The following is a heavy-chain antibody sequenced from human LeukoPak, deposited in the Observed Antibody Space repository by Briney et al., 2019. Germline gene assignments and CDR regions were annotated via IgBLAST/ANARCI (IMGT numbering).Heavy chain of an antibody. D-gene: IGHD3-10*01. CDR2: IQRGGNEK. CDR3: TRGIVWFEGGDYYMDV. CDR1: GFTFSSYW. J-gene: IGHJ6*03. V-gene: IGHV3-7*01. Sequence: GGSLRLSCAASGFTFSSYWMSWVRQAPGKGLEWVANIQRGGNEKYYVNSVKGRFTISRDNAKNSLYLQMNSLRAEDTAVYYCTRGIVWFEGGDYYMDVWGKGTTVTVSS.